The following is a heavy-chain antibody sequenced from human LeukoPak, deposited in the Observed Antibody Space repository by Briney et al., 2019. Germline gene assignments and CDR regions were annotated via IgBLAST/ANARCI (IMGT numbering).Heavy chain of an antibody. V-gene: IGHV3-23*01. CDR1: GFSFSDYV. CDR3: TTRVGGTPDY. CDR2: ISNRDGSST. D-gene: IGHD1-26*01. J-gene: IGHJ4*02. Sequence: AGGSLRLSCVGSGFSFSDYVMTGVREAPGNALEGVSAISNRDGSSTDYADSVKGRFTISRDNSKNTVYLQMNSVRAEDTAVYYCTTRVGGTPDYWGLGTLVTVSS.